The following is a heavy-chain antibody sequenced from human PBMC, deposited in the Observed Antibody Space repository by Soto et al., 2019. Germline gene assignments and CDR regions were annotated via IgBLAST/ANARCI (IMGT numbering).Heavy chain of an antibody. CDR2: IYWDDNK. J-gene: IGHJ4*02. CDR1: GFSLSTSGVG. V-gene: IGHV2-5*02. CDR3: AHRRGGGSCYPD. D-gene: IGHD2-15*01. Sequence: QITLKESGPTLVKPTQTLTLTCTFSGFSLSTSGVGVGWIRQPPGKALEWLALIYWDDNKRYSPSLKSRLTIPKDTTKNQVGLTMTNMDPMDTATYYCAHRRGGGSCYPDWGQGTLVTVSS.